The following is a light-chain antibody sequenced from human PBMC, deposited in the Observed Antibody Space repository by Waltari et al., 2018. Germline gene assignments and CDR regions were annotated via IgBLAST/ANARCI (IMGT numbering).Light chain of an antibody. CDR2: CAS. CDR3: MQGTHWPWT. J-gene: IGKJ1*01. V-gene: IGKV4-1*01. Sequence: DIVMTQSPDSLAVSLGERATITCESSQSLLSSSNNRNYLVWYQQKPGQPPKLLLSCASTREAGVPDGFSGSGAGTDFTLKISRVAAEDVGLYYCMQGTHWPWTFGQGTKVEIK. CDR1: QSLLSSSNNRNY.